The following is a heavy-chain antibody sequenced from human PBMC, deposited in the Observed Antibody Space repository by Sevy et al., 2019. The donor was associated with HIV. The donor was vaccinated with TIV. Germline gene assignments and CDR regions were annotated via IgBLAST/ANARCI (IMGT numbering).Heavy chain of an antibody. CDR3: RTDPIICLLVTDGMDV. CDR2: IKARADGGTT. J-gene: IGHJ6*02. CDR1: GFTFSYAW. V-gene: IGHV3-15*01. Sequence: GGSLRLSCAASGFTFSYAWMSWVRQAPGKGLEWVGRIKARADGGTTDYAAPVKGRFTISRDDSKNTLYLQMNSLKTEDTAVYYCRTDPIICLLVTDGMDVWGQGTTVTVSS. D-gene: IGHD2-8*02.